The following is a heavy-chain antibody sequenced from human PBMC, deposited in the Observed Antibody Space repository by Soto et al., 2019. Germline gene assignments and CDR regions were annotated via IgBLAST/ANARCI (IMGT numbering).Heavy chain of an antibody. D-gene: IGHD6-6*01. V-gene: IGHV3-21*01. J-gene: IGHJ4*02. CDR1: GFTFRSYS. Sequence: EVQLVESGGGLVKPGGSLRLSCAASGFTFRSYSMNWVRQAPGRGLEWVSSISSSGDYIYYADSVKGRFTISRDIAKDSLYLQMNSLRAEDMAVYYCARPRPSIAAFWGQGTQVTVSS. CDR2: ISSSGDYI. CDR3: ARPRPSIAAF.